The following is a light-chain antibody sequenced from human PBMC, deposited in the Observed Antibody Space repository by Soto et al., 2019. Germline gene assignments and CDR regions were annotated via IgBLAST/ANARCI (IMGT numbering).Light chain of an antibody. J-gene: IGKJ1*01. CDR3: QQYDSYSLRT. CDR1: QTITTS. CDR2: KAS. Sequence: DIQMTQSPSTLSASVGDRVTITCRASQTITTSLAWYQQKPGKVPKLLIYKASSLESGVPSRFSGSGSGTEFTLTISSLQPDDFATYYCQQYDSYSLRTFGQGTRVEI. V-gene: IGKV1-5*03.